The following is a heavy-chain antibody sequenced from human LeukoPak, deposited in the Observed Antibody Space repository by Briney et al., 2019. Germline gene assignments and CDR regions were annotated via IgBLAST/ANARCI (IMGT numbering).Heavy chain of an antibody. CDR2: ISSDEINE. J-gene: IGHJ5*01. CDR3: AKGESITSAWFDS. V-gene: IGHV3-30*18. D-gene: IGHD5-24*01. Sequence: PGRSLRLSCAASGFSFRSYGMHWVCQAPGKGLEWVAVISSDEINEYYADSVKGRFTISRDNSKNTLYLQINSLRGEDTAVYYCAKGESITSAWFDSWGQGTLVTVSS. CDR1: GFSFRSYG.